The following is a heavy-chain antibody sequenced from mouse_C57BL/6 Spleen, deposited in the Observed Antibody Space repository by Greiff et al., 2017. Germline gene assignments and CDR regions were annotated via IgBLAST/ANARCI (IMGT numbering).Heavy chain of an antibody. CDR3: ASSAGYYPRGY. J-gene: IGHJ4*01. V-gene: IGHV1-64*01. Sequence: QVQLLQPGAELVKPGASVKLSCKASGYTFTSYWMHWVKQRPGQGLEWIGMIHPNSGSTNYNEKFKSKATLTVGKSSSTAYMQLSSLTSADSAVYYCASSAGYYPRGYWGQGTSVTVSS. CDR2: IHPNSGST. CDR1: GYTFTSYW. D-gene: IGHD1-2*01.